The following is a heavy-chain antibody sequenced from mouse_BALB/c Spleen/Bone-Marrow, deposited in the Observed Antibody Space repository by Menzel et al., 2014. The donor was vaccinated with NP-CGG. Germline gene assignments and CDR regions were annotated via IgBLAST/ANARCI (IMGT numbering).Heavy chain of an antibody. CDR3: ARVYYGNLDY. Sequence: QVQLQQPGAELVRPGSSVKISCKASGYTFTNFWMNWVEQRPGQGLEWIGQIHPGDGDTNNNGKFKGKATLTTDKSSSTAYMQLSSLSSEDSAVYFCARVYYGNLDYWGQGTTLTVSS. J-gene: IGHJ2*01. D-gene: IGHD2-1*01. CDR2: IHPGDGDT. V-gene: IGHV1-80*01. CDR1: GYTFTNFW.